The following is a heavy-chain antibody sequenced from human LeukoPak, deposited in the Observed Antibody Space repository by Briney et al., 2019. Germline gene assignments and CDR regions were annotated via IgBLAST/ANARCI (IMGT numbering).Heavy chain of an antibody. CDR1: GFTFNTYL. J-gene: IGHJ3*01. CDR3: VKDTLPKGYSTRWYYAFDV. D-gene: IGHD6-13*01. Sequence: GGPLRLSCSASGFTFNTYLMHWVRQAPGKGLECVSAISSSGDRTYYADSVKGRFTISRDNSKNTLFFLISSLRTEDTAVYYCVKDTLPKGYSTRWYYAFDVWGQGTTVTVSP. CDR2: ISSSGDRT. V-gene: IGHV3-64*05.